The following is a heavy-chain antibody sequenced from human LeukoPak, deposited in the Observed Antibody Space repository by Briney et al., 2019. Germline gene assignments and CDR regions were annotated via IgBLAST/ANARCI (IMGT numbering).Heavy chain of an antibody. D-gene: IGHD3-10*01. CDR3: ARDPGYYGSGSRGAFDY. V-gene: IGHV4-4*07. CDR1: GGSIRSYY. J-gene: IGHJ4*02. Sequence: PSETLSLTCTVSGGSIRSYYWSWIRQPAGKGLEWIGRIYTSGSTNYNPSLKSQVAMSVDTSKNQFSLKLSSVTAADTAVYFCARDPGYYGSGSRGAFDYWGQGTLVTVSS. CDR2: IYTSGST.